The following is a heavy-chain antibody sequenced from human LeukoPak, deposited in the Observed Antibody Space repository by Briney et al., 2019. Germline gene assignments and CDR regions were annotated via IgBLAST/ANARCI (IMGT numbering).Heavy chain of an antibody. J-gene: IGHJ4*02. D-gene: IGHD3-22*01. Sequence: GASVKVSCKASGYTFTSYGISWVRQAPGQGLEWMGWISAYNGNTNYAQKLQGRVTMTTDTSTSTAYMELRSLRSDDTAVYYCGRDLEYYDSSGYYQRGGYFDYWGQGTLVTVSS. CDR2: ISAYNGNT. CDR3: GRDLEYYDSSGYYQRGGYFDY. CDR1: GYTFTSYG. V-gene: IGHV1-18*01.